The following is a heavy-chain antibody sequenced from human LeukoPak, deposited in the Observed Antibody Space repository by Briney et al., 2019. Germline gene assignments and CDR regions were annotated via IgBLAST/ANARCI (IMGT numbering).Heavy chain of an antibody. Sequence: GESLKISCKGSGFTFPKYWIGWVRQMPGKGLECMGLIYPGDSETRYSPSFQGQVTISVDTSTNTAYLEWKSLKASDTAMYYCTREGGSYGYLDPWGQGTLVTVSS. V-gene: IGHV5-51*01. CDR1: GFTFPKYW. CDR2: IYPGDSET. CDR3: TREGGSYGYLDP. D-gene: IGHD1-26*01. J-gene: IGHJ5*02.